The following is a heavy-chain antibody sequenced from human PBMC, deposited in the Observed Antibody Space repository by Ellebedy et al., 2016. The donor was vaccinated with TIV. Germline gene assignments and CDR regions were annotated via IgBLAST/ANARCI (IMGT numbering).Heavy chain of an antibody. CDR3: ITLTGNYNHY. CDR1: GFTFSNAW. D-gene: IGHD1-7*01. Sequence: GESLKISCAASGFTFSNAWMSWVRQAPGKGLEWVGRITSKTDGGTTDYAAPVKGRFTMSRDDSKNTLYLQMNSLKTENTAVYYCITLTGNYNHYWGQGTLVTVSS. CDR2: ITSKTDGGTT. V-gene: IGHV3-15*01. J-gene: IGHJ4*02.